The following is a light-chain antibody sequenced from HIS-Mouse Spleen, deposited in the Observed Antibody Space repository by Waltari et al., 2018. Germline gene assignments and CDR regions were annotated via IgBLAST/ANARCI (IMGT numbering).Light chain of an antibody. CDR3: QQSSNWPWT. CDR1: QSVSSY. CDR2: DAS. Sequence: EIVLTQSPATLSLSPGERATLSCRASQSVSSYLAWYQQKPGQAPRLLIYDASNRATGFPARFSGSGSGTDFTLTISSLEPEDFAVYSCQQSSNWPWTFGQGTKVEIK. J-gene: IGKJ1*01. V-gene: IGKV3-11*01.